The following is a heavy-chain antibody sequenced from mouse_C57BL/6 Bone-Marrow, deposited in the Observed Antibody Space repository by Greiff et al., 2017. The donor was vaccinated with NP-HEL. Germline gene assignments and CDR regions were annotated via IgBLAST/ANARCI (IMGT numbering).Heavy chain of an antibody. Sequence: QVQLQQPGAELVMPGASVKLSCKASGYTFTSYWMHWVKQRPGQGLEWIGEIDPSDSYTNYNQKFKGKSTLTVDKSSSTAYMQLSSLTSEDSTVYYCARIYPFAYWGQGTLVTVSA. CDR1: GYTFTSYW. CDR3: ARIYPFAY. V-gene: IGHV1-69*01. J-gene: IGHJ3*01. CDR2: IDPSDSYT. D-gene: IGHD2-3*01.